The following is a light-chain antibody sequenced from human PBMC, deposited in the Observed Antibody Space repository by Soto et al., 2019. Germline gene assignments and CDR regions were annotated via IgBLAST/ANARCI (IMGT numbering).Light chain of an antibody. CDR1: QSVSSSY. J-gene: IGKJ1*01. CDR2: GAS. Sequence: EIVLTQSPGTLSLSPGERATLSCRASQSVSSSYLAWYQQKPGQAPRLLIYGASSRATGIPDRCSGSGSGTDFTLTIIRLEPEDFAVYYCQQYSSSPGGTFGQGTKVEIK. V-gene: IGKV3-20*01. CDR3: QQYSSSPGGT.